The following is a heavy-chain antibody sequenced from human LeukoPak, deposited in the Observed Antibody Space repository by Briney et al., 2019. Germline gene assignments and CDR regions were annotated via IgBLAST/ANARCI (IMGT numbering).Heavy chain of an antibody. CDR1: GGSFSGYY. CDR3: ARARYSSGWYYY. V-gene: IGHV4-34*01. D-gene: IGHD6-19*01. Sequence: SETLSLTCAVYGGSFSGYYWSWIRQSPGKGLEWIGEINHSGSTNYNPSLKSRVTISVDTSKNQFSLKLSSVTAADTAVYYCARARYSSGWYYYWGQGTLVTVSS. CDR2: INHSGST. J-gene: IGHJ4*02.